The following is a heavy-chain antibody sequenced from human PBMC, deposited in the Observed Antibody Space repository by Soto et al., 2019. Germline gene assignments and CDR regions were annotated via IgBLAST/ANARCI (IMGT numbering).Heavy chain of an antibody. CDR2: IYYSGST. D-gene: IGHD2-15*01. J-gene: IGHJ4*02. Sequence: SETLSLTCTVSGGSISSYYWSWIRQPPGKGLEWIGYIYYSGSTNYNPSLKSRVTISVDTSKNQFSLKLSSVTAADTAVYYCARAGYCSGGSCYSLAYWGQGTLVTVSS. CDR3: ARAGYCSGGSCYSLAY. CDR1: GGSISSYY. V-gene: IGHV4-59*01.